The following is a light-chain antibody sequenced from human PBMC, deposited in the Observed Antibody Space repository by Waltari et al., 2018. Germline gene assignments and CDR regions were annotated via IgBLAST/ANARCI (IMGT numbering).Light chain of an antibody. CDR1: QSLVHSDGNTY. Sequence: DGVMTQTPRSSPVTLGQPASISCESSQSLVHSDGNTYFSWLNQRPGQAPRLLIYKISNRLSVVPERFSGSGAGTHFTLRISRVEADDVGVYYCMQATVKPWTFGQGTKVEVK. J-gene: IGKJ1*01. V-gene: IGKV2-24*01. CDR2: KIS. CDR3: MQATVKPWT.